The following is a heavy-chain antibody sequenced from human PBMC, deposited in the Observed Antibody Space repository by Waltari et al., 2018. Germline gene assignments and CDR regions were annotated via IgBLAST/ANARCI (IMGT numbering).Heavy chain of an antibody. CDR2: IIPIFGTA. CDR1: GGTFSSYA. V-gene: IGHV1-69*08. CDR3: ARERVAAADHYGMDV. D-gene: IGHD6-13*01. Sequence: QVQLVQSGAEVKKPGSSVKVSCKASGGTFSSYAISWVRQDPGQGLKWMGRIIPIFGTANYAQKFQGRVTITADKSTSTAYMELSSLRSEDTAVYYCARERVAAADHYGMDVWGQGTTVTVSS. J-gene: IGHJ6*02.